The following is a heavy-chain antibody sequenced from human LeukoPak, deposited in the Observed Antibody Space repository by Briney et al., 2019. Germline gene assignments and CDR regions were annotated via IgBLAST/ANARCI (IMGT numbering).Heavy chain of an antibody. CDR3: TKDSPLGYYDSSGYLDY. V-gene: IGHV3-23*01. CDR1: GFTFSSYA. D-gene: IGHD3-22*01. J-gene: IGHJ4*02. CDR2: ISGSGDST. Sequence: GGSLRFSCAASGFTFSSYATSWVRQAPGKGLEWVSAISGSGDSTYYADSVKGRFTISRDNSKNTLYLQMNSLRAEDTAVYYCTKDSPLGYYDSSGYLDYWGQGTLVTVSS.